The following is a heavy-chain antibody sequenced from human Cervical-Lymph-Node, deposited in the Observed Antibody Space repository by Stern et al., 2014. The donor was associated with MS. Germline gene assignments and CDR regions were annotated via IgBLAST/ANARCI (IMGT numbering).Heavy chain of an antibody. J-gene: IGHJ5*02. Sequence: GHLVESGAEVTKPGSSVKVSCKASGGTFSQVRSSWVRQAPGQGLEWMGGIFPVFETPTYAQEFRCRVTITADVCTSTVYMELSSLRSDDTAVYYCALSSETSDRWYSLGYDLWGQGTLVTVSS. CDR1: GGTFSQVR. CDR3: ALSSETSDRWYSLGYDL. V-gene: IGHV1-69*01. D-gene: IGHD6-13*01. CDR2: IFPVFETP.